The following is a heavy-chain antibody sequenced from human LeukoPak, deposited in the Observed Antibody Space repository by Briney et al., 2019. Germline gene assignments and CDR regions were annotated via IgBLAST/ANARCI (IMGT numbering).Heavy chain of an antibody. CDR1: GGSFSGYY. CDR3: ARGYSGYDSPYSSGWYYYYYYMDV. CDR2: INHSGST. D-gene: IGHD5-12*01. J-gene: IGHJ6*03. Sequence: SETLSLTCAVYGGSFSGYYWSWIRQPPGKGLEWIGEINHSGSTNYYPSLKSRVTISVDTSKNQFSLKLSSVTAADTAVYYCARGYSGYDSPYSSGWYYYYYYMDVWGKGTTVTVSS. V-gene: IGHV4-34*01.